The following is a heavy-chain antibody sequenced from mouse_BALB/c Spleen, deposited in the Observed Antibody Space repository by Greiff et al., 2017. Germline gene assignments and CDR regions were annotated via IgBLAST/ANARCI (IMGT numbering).Heavy chain of an antibody. CDR2: IDPETGGT. Sequence: QVQLKESGAELVRPGASVTLSCKASGYTFTDYEMHWVKQTPVHGLEWIGAIDPETGGTAYNQKFKGKATLTADKSSSTAYMELRRLTSEDSAVYYCTRSGYYGSSPLFAYWGQGTTLTVSS. CDR1: GYTFTDYE. V-gene: IGHV1-15*01. J-gene: IGHJ2*01. CDR3: TRSGYYGSSPLFAY. D-gene: IGHD1-1*01.